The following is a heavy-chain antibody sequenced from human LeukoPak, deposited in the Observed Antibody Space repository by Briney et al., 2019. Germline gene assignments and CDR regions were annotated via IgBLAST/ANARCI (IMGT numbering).Heavy chain of an antibody. CDR3: AKSRAYCGGDCYPPLWFDP. Sequence: PGGSLRLSCAASGFTFTNYAMTWVRQAPGKGLEWVSTISGTGGSTYYADSVKGRFTISRDNSKNTLYLQMNSLRAEDTAVYYCAKSRAYCGGDCYPPLWFDPWGQGTLVTVSS. D-gene: IGHD2-21*01. CDR1: GFTFTNYA. V-gene: IGHV3-23*01. CDR2: ISGTGGST. J-gene: IGHJ5*02.